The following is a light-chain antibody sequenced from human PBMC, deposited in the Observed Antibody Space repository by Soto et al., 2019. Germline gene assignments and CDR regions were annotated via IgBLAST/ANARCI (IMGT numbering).Light chain of an antibody. CDR3: SSYTSSSTPYV. Sequence: QSALTQPASVSVSPGQSITISCTGTSSDVGGYNYVSCYQQHPGKAPKLMIYEVSNRPSRVSNRFSVSKSGNTDPLTISGLQAENEADYYCSSYTSSSTPYVFGTGTTVTVL. V-gene: IGLV2-14*01. J-gene: IGLJ1*01. CDR1: SSDVGGYNY. CDR2: EVS.